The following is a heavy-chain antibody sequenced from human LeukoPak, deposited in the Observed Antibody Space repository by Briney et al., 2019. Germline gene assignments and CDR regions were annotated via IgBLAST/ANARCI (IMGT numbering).Heavy chain of an antibody. CDR1: GGSISSYY. CDR3: ARVPRYCSSTSCQPPS. D-gene: IGHD2-2*01. CDR2: IYTSGST. J-gene: IGHJ4*02. V-gene: IGHV4-4*09. Sequence: SETLSLTCTVSGGSISSYYWSWIRQPPGKGLEWIGYIYTSGSTNYNPSLKSRVTISVDTSKNQFSLKLSSVTAADTAVYYCARVPRYCSSTSCQPPSWGQGTLVTVSS.